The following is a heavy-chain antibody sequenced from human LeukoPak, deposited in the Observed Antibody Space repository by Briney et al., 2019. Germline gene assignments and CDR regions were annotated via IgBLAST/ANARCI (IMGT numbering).Heavy chain of an antibody. CDR2: ISGSGGST. V-gene: IGHV3-23*01. CDR3: AKEGFYCSGGSCYSFYYYYMDV. D-gene: IGHD2-15*01. J-gene: IGHJ6*03. CDR1: GFTFSSYA. Sequence: GGSLRLSCAASGFTFSSYAMSWVRQAPGKGLEWVSAISGSGGSTYYADSVRGRFTISRDNSKNTLYLQMNSLRAEDTAVYYCAKEGFYCSGGSCYSFYYYYMDVWGKGTTVTVSS.